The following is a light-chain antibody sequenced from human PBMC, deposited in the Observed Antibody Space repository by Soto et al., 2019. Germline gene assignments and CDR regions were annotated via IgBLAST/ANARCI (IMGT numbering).Light chain of an antibody. CDR3: SSYTSITTVL. V-gene: IGLV2-14*01. CDR2: DVS. Sequence: QAVVTQPASVSGSPGQSITISCTGTSSDFGSYNSVSWYQQHPGKAPKLMIYDVSYRPSGVSNRFSGSKSGNTASLTISGLQPEDEADYYCSSYTSITTVLFGGGTKLTVL. J-gene: IGLJ2*01. CDR1: SSDFGSYNS.